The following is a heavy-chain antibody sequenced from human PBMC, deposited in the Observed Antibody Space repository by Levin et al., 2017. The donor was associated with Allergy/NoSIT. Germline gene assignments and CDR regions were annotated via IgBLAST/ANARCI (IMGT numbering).Heavy chain of an antibody. D-gene: IGHD5-12*01. CDR3: ARATSHYYYYMDV. J-gene: IGHJ6*03. CDR2: ISGSGGST. Sequence: GGSLRLSCAASGFTFSSYAMSWVRQAPGKGLEWVSAISGSGGSTYYADSVKGRFTISRDNSKNTLYLQMNSLRAEDTAVYYCARATSHYYYYMDVWGKGTTVTVSS. V-gene: IGHV3-23*01. CDR1: GFTFSSYA.